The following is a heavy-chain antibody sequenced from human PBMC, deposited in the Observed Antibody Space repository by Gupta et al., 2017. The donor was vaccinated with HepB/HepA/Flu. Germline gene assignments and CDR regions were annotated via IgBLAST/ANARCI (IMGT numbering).Heavy chain of an antibody. D-gene: IGHD6-19*01. CDR2: ISWNSGSI. J-gene: IGHJ6*03. V-gene: IGHV3-9*03. CDR3: AKSGWGYYYYMDV. Sequence: EVQLVESGGGLVQPGRSLRLSCAASGFTFDDYAMHWVRQAPGKGLEWVSGISWNSGSIGYADSVKGRFTISRDNAKNSLYLQMNSLRAEDMALYYCAKSGWGYYYYMDVWGKGTTVTVSS. CDR1: GFTFDDYA.